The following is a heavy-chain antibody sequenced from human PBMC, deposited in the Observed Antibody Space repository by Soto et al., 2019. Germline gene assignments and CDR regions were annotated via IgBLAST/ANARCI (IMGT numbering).Heavy chain of an antibody. D-gene: IGHD3-16*01. CDR3: ARGGSTRNYYYYYYMDV. Sequence: EVQLVESGGGLVQPGGSLRLSCAASGFTVSSNYMSWVRQAPGKGLEWVSVIYSGGSTYYADSVKGRFTISRDNSKNTLYLQMNSLRAEDTAVYYCARGGSTRNYYYYYYMDVWGKGTTVTASS. CDR1: GFTVSSNY. J-gene: IGHJ6*03. V-gene: IGHV3-66*01. CDR2: IYSGGST.